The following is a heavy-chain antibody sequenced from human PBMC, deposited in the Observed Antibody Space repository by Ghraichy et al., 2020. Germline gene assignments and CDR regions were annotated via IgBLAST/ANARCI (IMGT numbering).Heavy chain of an antibody. CDR2: IYYSGST. J-gene: IGHJ3*02. CDR1: GGSISRYY. CDR3: ARRGPYDILTGYYNDAFDM. Sequence: GSLRLSCTVSGGSISRYYWSWIRQPPGKGLEWIGYIYYSGSTTYNPSLQSRVTISVDTSKNQFSLKLSSVTAADTAVYYCARRGPYDILTGYYNDAFDMWGQGTMVTVSS. D-gene: IGHD3-9*01. V-gene: IGHV4-59*01.